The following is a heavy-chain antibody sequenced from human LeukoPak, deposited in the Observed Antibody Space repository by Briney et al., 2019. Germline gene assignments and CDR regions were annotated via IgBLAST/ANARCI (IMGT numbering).Heavy chain of an antibody. Sequence: SETLSLTCTVSGGSISGYYWSWIRQPPGKGLEWIGYIYYSGSTNYNPSPKSRVTISVDTSKNQFSLKLSSVTAADTAVYYCARERSRNWNYDAFDIWGQGTMVTVSS. CDR3: ARERSRNWNYDAFDI. J-gene: IGHJ3*02. CDR1: GGSISGYY. CDR2: IYYSGST. V-gene: IGHV4-59*01. D-gene: IGHD1-7*01.